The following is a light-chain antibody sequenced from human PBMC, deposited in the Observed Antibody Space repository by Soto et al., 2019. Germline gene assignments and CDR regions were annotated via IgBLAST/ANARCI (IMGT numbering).Light chain of an antibody. V-gene: IGKV3-11*01. CDR2: ESS. Sequence: EIVLTQSPATLSLSPGERATLSCRASQNVANYLDWYQQKPGQAPRLLIYESSNRATGIAARVSGHWAGYDFSLPISSLGPGGFAVYYCQQRSNWHQTFGQGTKVDIK. CDR3: QQRSNWHQT. CDR1: QNVANY. J-gene: IGKJ1*01.